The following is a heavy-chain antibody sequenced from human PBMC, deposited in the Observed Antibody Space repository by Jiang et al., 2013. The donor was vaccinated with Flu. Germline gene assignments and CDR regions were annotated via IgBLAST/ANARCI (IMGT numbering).Heavy chain of an antibody. Sequence: GPGLVKPSGTLSLTCTVSGGSISGYFWTWIRQPPGKGLEWIGNIHYSGSTNYNPSLKSRVTISVDTSKNQFSLKLSSVTAADTAVYYCARGVPDNRRAYFDYWGQGTLVTVSS. CDR3: ARGVPDNRRAYFDY. V-gene: IGHV4-59*01. J-gene: IGHJ4*02. CDR2: IHYSGST. D-gene: IGHD1-14*01. CDR1: GGSISGYF.